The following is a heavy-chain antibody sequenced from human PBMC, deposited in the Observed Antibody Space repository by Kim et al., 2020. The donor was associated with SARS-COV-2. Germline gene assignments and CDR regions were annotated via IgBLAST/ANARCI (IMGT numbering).Heavy chain of an antibody. CDR3: ARDRYSSRVWFDP. J-gene: IGHJ5*02. CDR1: GFTVSSNY. V-gene: IGHV3-53*01. D-gene: IGHD6-13*01. Sequence: GGPLRLSCAASGFTVSSNYISWVRQAPGKGLEWVSVIYSGGSTYYADSVKGRFTISRDNSKNTLYLQMNSLRAEDTAVYYCARDRYSSRVWFDPWGQGTLVTVSS. CDR2: IYSGGST.